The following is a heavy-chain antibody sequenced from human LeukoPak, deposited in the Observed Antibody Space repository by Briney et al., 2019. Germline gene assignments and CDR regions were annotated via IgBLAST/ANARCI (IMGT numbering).Heavy chain of an antibody. CDR1: GFTVSSNY. Sequence: PGGSLRLSCAASGFTVSSNYMSWVRQAPGKGLEWVSVIYSGGSTYYADSVKGRFTISRDNSKNTLYLQMSSLRAEDTAVYYCASTRSSSSFYYGMDVWGQGTTVTVSS. J-gene: IGHJ6*02. D-gene: IGHD6-6*01. V-gene: IGHV3-53*01. CDR3: ASTRSSSSFYYGMDV. CDR2: IYSGGST.